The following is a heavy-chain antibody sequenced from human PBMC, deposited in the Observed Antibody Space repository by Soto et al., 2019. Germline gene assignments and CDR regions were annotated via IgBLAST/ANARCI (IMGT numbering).Heavy chain of an antibody. CDR3: ARDHRATFDY. CDR1: GGSISSGGYY. D-gene: IGHD3-16*02. V-gene: IGHV4-31*03. J-gene: IGHJ4*02. Sequence: PSETLSLTCTFSGGSISSGGYYWSWIRQHPGKGLEWIGYIYYSGSTYYNPSLKSRVTISVDTSKNQFSLKLSSVTAADTAVYYCARDHRATFDYWGQGTLVTVSS. CDR2: IYYSGST.